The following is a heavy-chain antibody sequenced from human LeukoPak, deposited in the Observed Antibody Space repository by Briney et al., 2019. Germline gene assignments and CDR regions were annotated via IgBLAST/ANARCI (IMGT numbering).Heavy chain of an antibody. CDR3: ARGLKPYCTNGICYTGDY. V-gene: IGHV4-34*01. Sequence: SVTLSLTCGVYGGSFSTYYWNWIRQPPGKGPEWIGEIRTSGSSNYNPSLKSRVTISVDTSKNQFSLRLSSVTAADTAVYYCARGLKPYCTNGICYTGDYWGQGTLVTVSS. D-gene: IGHD2-8*01. CDR1: GGSFSTYY. J-gene: IGHJ4*02. CDR2: IRTSGSS.